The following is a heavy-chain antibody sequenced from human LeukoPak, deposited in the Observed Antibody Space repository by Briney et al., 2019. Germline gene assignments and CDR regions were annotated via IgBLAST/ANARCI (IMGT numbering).Heavy chain of an antibody. D-gene: IGHD2-2*02. Sequence: GASVKVSCQASRGTFSSYAISWVRQAPGQGLEWMGGIIPIFGTANYAQKFQDRVTITADESTSTAYMELSSLRSEDTAVYYCARAGEYCSSTSCYTRWFDPWGQGTLVTVSS. CDR3: ARAGEYCSSTSCYTRWFDP. CDR1: RGTFSSYA. V-gene: IGHV1-69*13. CDR2: IIPIFGTA. J-gene: IGHJ5*02.